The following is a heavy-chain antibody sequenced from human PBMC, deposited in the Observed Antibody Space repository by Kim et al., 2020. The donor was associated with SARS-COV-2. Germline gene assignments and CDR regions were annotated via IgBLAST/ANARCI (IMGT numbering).Heavy chain of an antibody. CDR2: IHYSGST. J-gene: IGHJ3*02. V-gene: IGHV4-59*01. CDR3: ARLGALEDAFDI. CDR1: GGSISSFY. D-gene: IGHD3-16*01. Sequence: SETLSLTCTVSGGSISSFYWSWIRQPPGKGLEWIGYIHYSGSTNYNPSPKSRVTISVDTSKNQFSLTLSSVTAADTAVYYCARLGALEDAFDIWGQGTMVTVSS.